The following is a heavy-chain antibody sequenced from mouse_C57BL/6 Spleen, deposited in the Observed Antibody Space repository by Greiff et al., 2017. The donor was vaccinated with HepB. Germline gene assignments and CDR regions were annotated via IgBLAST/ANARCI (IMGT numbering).Heavy chain of an antibody. J-gene: IGHJ4*01. CDR3: SIYYDYDVYYYAMDY. Sequence: QVQLQHPGAELVKPGASVKLSCKASGYTFTSYWMHWVKQRPGQGLEWIGMIHPNSGSTNYNEKFKSKATLTVDKSSSTAYMQLSSLTSEDSAVYYCSIYYDYDVYYYAMDYWGQGTSVTVSS. V-gene: IGHV1-64*01. CDR1: GYTFTSYW. D-gene: IGHD2-4*01. CDR2: IHPNSGST.